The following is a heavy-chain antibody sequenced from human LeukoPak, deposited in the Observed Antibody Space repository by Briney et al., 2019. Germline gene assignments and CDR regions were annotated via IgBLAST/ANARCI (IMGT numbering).Heavy chain of an antibody. CDR2: MNPNSGNT. J-gene: IGHJ6*02. V-gene: IGHV1-8*01. D-gene: IGHD3-3*01. CDR3: ARVFGTYYDFWSGYSYYYYGMDV. CDR1: GYTFTSYD. Sequence: ASMKVSCKASGYTFTSYDINWVRQATGQGLEWMGWMNPNSGNTGYAQKFQGRVTMTRNTSISTAYMELSSLRSEDTAVYYCARVFGTYYDFWSGYSYYYYGMDVWGQGTTVTVSS.